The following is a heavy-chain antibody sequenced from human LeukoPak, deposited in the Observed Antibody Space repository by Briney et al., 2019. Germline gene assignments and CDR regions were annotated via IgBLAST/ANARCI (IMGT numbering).Heavy chain of an antibody. Sequence: GRSLRLSCAASGFTFSSYGIHWVRQAPGKGLEWVAVISYDGSNKNYADSVKGRFTVSRDNSKNTLYLQMNSLRAEDTAVYYCARDPNSRISYGFGTFDIWGQGTMVTVSS. CDR3: ARDPNSRISYGFGTFDI. D-gene: IGHD5-18*01. J-gene: IGHJ3*02. V-gene: IGHV3-30*03. CDR2: ISYDGSNK. CDR1: GFTFSSYG.